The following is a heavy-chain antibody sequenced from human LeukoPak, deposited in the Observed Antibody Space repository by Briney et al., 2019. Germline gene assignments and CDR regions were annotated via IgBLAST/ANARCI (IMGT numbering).Heavy chain of an antibody. D-gene: IGHD1-26*01. CDR3: ARDNPSGSYNYYFDY. Sequence: PGGSLRLSCAASGFTFSSYSMNWVRQAPGKGLEWVSSISSSSSYIYYADSVKGRFTISRDNAKNSLYLQMNSLRAEDTAVYYCARDNPSGSYNYYFDYWGQGTLVTVSS. V-gene: IGHV3-21*01. CDR1: GFTFSSYS. J-gene: IGHJ4*02. CDR2: ISSSSSYI.